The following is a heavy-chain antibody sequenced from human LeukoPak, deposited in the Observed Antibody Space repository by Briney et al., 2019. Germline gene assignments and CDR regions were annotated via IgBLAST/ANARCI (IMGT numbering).Heavy chain of an antibody. Sequence: GGSLRLSCAASGFTFSSYGMSWVRQAPGKGLEWVSGINWNGGSTGYADSVKGRFTISRDNAKNSLYLQMNSLRAEDTALYYCARAYYYGSGSYYSPFDYWGQGTLVTVSS. CDR3: ARAYYYGSGSYYSPFDY. CDR2: INWNGGST. V-gene: IGHV3-20*04. J-gene: IGHJ4*02. CDR1: GFTFSSYG. D-gene: IGHD3-10*01.